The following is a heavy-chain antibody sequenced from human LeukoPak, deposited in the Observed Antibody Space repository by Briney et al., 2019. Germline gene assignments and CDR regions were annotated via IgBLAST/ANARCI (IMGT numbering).Heavy chain of an antibody. V-gene: IGHV3-21*01. CDR3: ARDRTGYSSSWYGE. J-gene: IGHJ4*02. D-gene: IGHD6-13*01. CDR2: ISSSSSYI. Sequence: GGSLRLSCAASGFTFSNYGMSWVRQAPGKGLEWVSSISSSSSYIYYADSVKGRFTISRDNAKNSLYLQMNSLRAEDTAVYYCARDRTGYSSSWYGEWGQGTLVTVSS. CDR1: GFTFSNYG.